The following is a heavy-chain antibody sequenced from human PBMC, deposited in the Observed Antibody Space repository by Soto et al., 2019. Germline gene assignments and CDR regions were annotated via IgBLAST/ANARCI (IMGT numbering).Heavy chain of an antibody. CDR1: GGTFSSYA. CDR3: ARVSGYSYYFDY. CDR2: IIPIFGTA. D-gene: IGHD5-18*01. V-gene: IGHV1-69*13. Sequence: SVTVSCTASGGTFSSYAISWVRQAPGQGLEWMGGIIPIFGTANYAQKFQGRVTITADESTSTAYMELSSLRSEDTAVYYCARVSGYSYYFDYWGQGTLVTVSS. J-gene: IGHJ4*02.